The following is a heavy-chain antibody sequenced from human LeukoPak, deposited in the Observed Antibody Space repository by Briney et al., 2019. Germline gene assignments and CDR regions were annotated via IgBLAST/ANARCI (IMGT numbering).Heavy chain of an antibody. J-gene: IGHJ3*02. Sequence: PGGSLRLSCAASGFTFSSYSMNWVRQAPGKGLEWVSSISSSSSYIYYADSVKGRFTISRDNAKNSLYLQMNSLRAEDTAVYYCARQHCSGGSCYVDAFDIWGQGTMVTVPS. V-gene: IGHV3-21*01. CDR2: ISSSSSYI. CDR3: ARQHCSGGSCYVDAFDI. D-gene: IGHD2-15*01. CDR1: GFTFSSYS.